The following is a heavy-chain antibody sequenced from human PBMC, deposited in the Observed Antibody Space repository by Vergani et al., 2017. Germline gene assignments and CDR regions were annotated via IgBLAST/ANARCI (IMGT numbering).Heavy chain of an antibody. J-gene: IGHJ4*02. V-gene: IGHV1-8*01. Sequence: QVQLVQSGAEVKKPGASVKVSCKASGYTFTSYDINWVRQATGQGLEWMGWMNPNSGNTGYAKKVQGRVTMTRNTSISTAYMELSSLRSEDTAVYYCARGPRYCSSTSCFMDYWGQGTLVTVSS. CDR3: ARGPRYCSSTSCFMDY. CDR1: GYTFTSYD. CDR2: MNPNSGNT. D-gene: IGHD2-2*01.